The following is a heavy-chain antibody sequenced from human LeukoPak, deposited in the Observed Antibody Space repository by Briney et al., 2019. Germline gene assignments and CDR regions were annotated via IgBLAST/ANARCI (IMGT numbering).Heavy chain of an antibody. Sequence: SETLSLTCTVSGGSISSYYWSWIRQPPGKGLEWIGYIYYSGSINYNPSLKSRVIISVDKSKNQFSLKLSSVTAADTAVYYCARNSRYPEYYYYYYCMDVWGKGTTVTISS. J-gene: IGHJ6*03. CDR1: GGSISSYY. D-gene: IGHD1-14*01. CDR2: IYYSGSI. CDR3: ARNSRYPEYYYYYYCMDV. V-gene: IGHV4-59*12.